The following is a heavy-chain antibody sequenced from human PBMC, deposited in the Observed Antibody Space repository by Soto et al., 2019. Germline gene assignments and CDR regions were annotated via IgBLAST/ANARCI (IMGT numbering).Heavy chain of an antibody. CDR2: IYYSGST. V-gene: IGHV4-59*08. CDR3: ARWGDYYGSGSYYSIGWFDP. Sequence: SATLSLTCPVSGFSIISYYWSWIRQASGRGLEWIGYIYYSGSTNYNPSLKSRVTISVDTSKNQFSLKLSSVTAADTAVYYCARWGDYYGSGSYYSIGWFDPWGQGTLVTVS. CDR1: GFSIISYY. J-gene: IGHJ5*02. D-gene: IGHD3-10*01.